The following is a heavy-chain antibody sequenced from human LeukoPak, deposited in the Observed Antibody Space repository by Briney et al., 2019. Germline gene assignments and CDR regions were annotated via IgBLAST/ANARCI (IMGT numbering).Heavy chain of an antibody. CDR1: GFTFSDYA. J-gene: IGHJ4*02. CDR3: VKLIRGPERFDY. CDR2: ITESGSNT. V-gene: IGHV3-64D*06. Sequence: PGGSLRLSRSASGFTFSDYAMHWVRQAPGKGPEYVSAITESGSNTYYADSVKGRFTISRDNSKNTLYLQMSSLRAEDTAIYYCVKLIRGPERFDYWGQGTLVTVSS.